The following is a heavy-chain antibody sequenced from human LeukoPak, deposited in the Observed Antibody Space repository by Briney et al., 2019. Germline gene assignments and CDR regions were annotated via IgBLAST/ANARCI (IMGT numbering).Heavy chain of an antibody. CDR1: GFTFSSYA. V-gene: IGHV3-30-3*01. J-gene: IGHJ4*02. Sequence: GGSLRLSCAASGFTFSSYAMHWVRQAPGKGLEWVAVISYDGSNKYYADSVKGRFTISRDNSKNTLYLQMNSLRAEDTAVYYCARGVGYYDYVDYWGQGTLVTVSS. D-gene: IGHD3-22*01. CDR3: ARGVGYYDYVDY. CDR2: ISYDGSNK.